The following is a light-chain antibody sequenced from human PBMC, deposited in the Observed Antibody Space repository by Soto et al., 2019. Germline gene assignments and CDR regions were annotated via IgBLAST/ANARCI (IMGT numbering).Light chain of an antibody. V-gene: IGLV2-14*01. Sequence: QSALTQPASVSGSPGQSITISCAGTSSEVGAYNYVSWYQQHPGKAPKLMIYEVSNRPSGISNRFSGSKSGNTASLTISGVQAEDEADYYCSSYTSSSTLVFGTGTKLTVL. J-gene: IGLJ1*01. CDR1: SSEVGAYNY. CDR3: SSYTSSSTLV. CDR2: EVS.